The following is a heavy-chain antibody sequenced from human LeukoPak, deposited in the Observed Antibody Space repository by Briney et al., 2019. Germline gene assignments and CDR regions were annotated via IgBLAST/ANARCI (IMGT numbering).Heavy chain of an antibody. D-gene: IGHD5-18*01. CDR3: ASGYSYGYNALDY. J-gene: IGHJ4*02. Sequence: SETLSLTCAVYGGSFSGYYWNWIRQPPGKGLEWIGEINHSGNTNYNPSLKSRVTISVDTSKNQFSLKLSSVTAADTAVYYCASGYSYGYNALDYWGQGTLVTVSS. CDR1: GGSFSGYY. V-gene: IGHV4-34*01. CDR2: INHSGNT.